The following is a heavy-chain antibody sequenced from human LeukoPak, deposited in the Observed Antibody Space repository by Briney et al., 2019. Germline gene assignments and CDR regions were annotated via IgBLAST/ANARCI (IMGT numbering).Heavy chain of an antibody. V-gene: IGHV4-59*02. J-gene: IGHJ4*02. Sequence: SETLSLTCTVSGGSVSSYYWSWIRQPPGKGLEWIGYIYYSGSTNYNPSLKSRVTISVDTSKNQFSLKLSSVTAADTAVYYCARYGIRAYFDYWGQGTLVTVSS. D-gene: IGHD4-17*01. CDR1: GGSVSSYY. CDR3: ARYGIRAYFDY. CDR2: IYYSGST.